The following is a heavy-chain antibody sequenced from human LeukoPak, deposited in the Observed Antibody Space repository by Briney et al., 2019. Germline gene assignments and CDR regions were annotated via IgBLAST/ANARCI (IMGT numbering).Heavy chain of an antibody. D-gene: IGHD4-4*01. J-gene: IGHJ4*02. CDR1: GGSFSGYY. V-gene: IGHV4-34*01. CDR3: AGGATVKSRAFDY. CDR2: INHSGST. Sequence: SETLSLTCAVYGGSFSGYYWSWIRQPPGKGLEWIGEINHSGSTNYNPSLKSRVTISVDTSKNQFSLKLSSVTAADTAVYYCAGGATVKSRAFDYWGQGTLVTVSS.